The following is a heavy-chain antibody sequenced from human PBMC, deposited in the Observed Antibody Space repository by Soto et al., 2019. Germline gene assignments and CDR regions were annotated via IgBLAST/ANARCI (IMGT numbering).Heavy chain of an antibody. D-gene: IGHD2-21*02. V-gene: IGHV1-18*01. CDR2: ISAYNGNT. CDR1: GYTFTSYG. J-gene: IGHJ5*02. CDR3: XXXXXXVVTASLFVPWFDP. Sequence: QVQLVQSGAEVKKPGASVKVSCKASGYTFTSYGISWVRQAPGQGLEWMGWISAYNGNTNYAQKLQGRVTMTTDTSTSTAYMELRSLRSDDTAVYXXXXXXXXVVTASLFVPWFDPWGQGTLVXVXX.